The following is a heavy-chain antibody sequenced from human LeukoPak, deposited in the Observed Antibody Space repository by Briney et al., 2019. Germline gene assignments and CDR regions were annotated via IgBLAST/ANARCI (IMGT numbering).Heavy chain of an antibody. CDR1: GGTFSSYA. CDR3: ARDDRGTAVAGWNY. J-gene: IGHJ4*02. V-gene: IGHV1-69*01. Sequence: SVKVSCKASGGTFSSYAISWVRQAPGQGLEWMGGIIPIFGTANYAQKFQGRVTITADESTSTAYMELSSLRSEDTAVYYCARDDRGTAVAGWNYWGQGTLVTVSS. D-gene: IGHD6-19*01. CDR2: IIPIFGTA.